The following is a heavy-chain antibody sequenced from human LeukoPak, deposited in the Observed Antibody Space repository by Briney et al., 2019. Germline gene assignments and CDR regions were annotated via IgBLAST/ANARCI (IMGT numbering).Heavy chain of an antibody. V-gene: IGHV3-30*04. J-gene: IGHJ6*02. CDR1: GFTFSSYA. CDR2: ISYDGSNK. CDR3: ARDKLAADPWDCYYFGMDV. D-gene: IGHD6-13*01. Sequence: GGSLRLSCEASGFTFSSYAMHWVRQAPGKGLEWVGVISYDGSNKYYADSVKGRFTISRDNSKNTLYLQMNSLRAEDTAVYYCARDKLAADPWDCYYFGMDVWGQRTTVTVSS.